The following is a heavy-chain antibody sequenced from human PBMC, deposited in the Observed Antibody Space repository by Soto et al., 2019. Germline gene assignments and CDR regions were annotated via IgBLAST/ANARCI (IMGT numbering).Heavy chain of an antibody. Sequence: PGESLKISCKGSGYSFTTYWIGWVRQMPGKGLEWMGMIYPGDSDTRYSPSFQAQVTTSAHKSVSTAYLQWSSLKASDTAMYYCARRRHYGMDVWGQGTTVTVSS. CDR2: IYPGDSDT. J-gene: IGHJ6*02. CDR1: GYSFTTYW. V-gene: IGHV5-51*03. CDR3: ARRRHYGMDV.